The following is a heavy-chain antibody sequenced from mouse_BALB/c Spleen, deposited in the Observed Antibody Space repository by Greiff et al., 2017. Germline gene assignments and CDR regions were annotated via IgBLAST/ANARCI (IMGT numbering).Heavy chain of an antibody. D-gene: IGHD1-2*01. CDR1: GFNIKDTY. V-gene: IGHV14-3*02. CDR2: IDPANGNT. Sequence: VQLQQSGAELVKPGASVKLSCTASGFNIKDTYMHWVKQRPEQGLEWIGRIDPANGNTKYDPKFQGKATITADTSSNTAYLQLSSLTSEDTAVYYWASLHYYGPPFACGGQGTLVTVSA. J-gene: IGHJ3*01. CDR3: ASLHYYGPPFAC.